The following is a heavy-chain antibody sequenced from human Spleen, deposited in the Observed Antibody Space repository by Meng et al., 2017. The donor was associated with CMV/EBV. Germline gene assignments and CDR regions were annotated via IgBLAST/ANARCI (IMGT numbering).Heavy chain of an antibody. CDR3: ARDGAPGGYWYFDL. V-gene: IGHV3-13*01. CDR2: IGTAGHT. J-gene: IGHJ2*01. Sequence: GESLKISCAASGFTFRNYDMHWVRQPIGKGLEWVSHIGTAGHTFYPGSVKGRFTISRENAKNSLYLQMNNLRAEDTAVYYCARDGAPGGYWYFDLWGRGTLVTVSS. D-gene: IGHD1-14*01. CDR1: GFTFRNYD.